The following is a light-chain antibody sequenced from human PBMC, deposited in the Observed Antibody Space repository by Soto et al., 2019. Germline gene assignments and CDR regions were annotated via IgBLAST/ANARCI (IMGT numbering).Light chain of an antibody. CDR3: QQLYGYPLT. CDR1: QDISRA. Sequence: AIQLTQSPSSLSATVGDRVPITCRASQDISRALAWYQQKPGKAPNLLISPASNLRSGVPSRFSGSGSGTDFTLTINGLQPEDFATYWCQQLYGYPLTFGGGSKVEIK. J-gene: IGKJ4*01. V-gene: IGKV1-13*02. CDR2: PAS.